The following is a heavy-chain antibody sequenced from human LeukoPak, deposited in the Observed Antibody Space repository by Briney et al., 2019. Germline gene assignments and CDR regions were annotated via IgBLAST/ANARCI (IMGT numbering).Heavy chain of an antibody. D-gene: IGHD3-10*01. J-gene: IGHJ4*02. Sequence: SETLSLTCTVSGASLSNYYWNCVRQPPGKGPEWIGYIYYTGSANYNPHLKSRVTISGDPSKSQFSLNLPSVTAADTAIYYCASRYVGGSGSYFRLLDQWGQGTLVTVCS. CDR3: ASRYVGGSGSYFRLLDQ. CDR1: GASLSNYY. CDR2: IYYTGSA. V-gene: IGHV4-59*01.